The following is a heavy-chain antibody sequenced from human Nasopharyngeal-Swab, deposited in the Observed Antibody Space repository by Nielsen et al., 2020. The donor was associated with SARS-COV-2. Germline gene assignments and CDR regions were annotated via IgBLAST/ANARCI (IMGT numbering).Heavy chain of an antibody. CDR3: AREGPYSGTNVFDI. V-gene: IGHV3-33*01. CDR2: IWSDGKTT. J-gene: IGHJ3*02. D-gene: IGHD5-12*01. CDR1: GFSFSNHG. Sequence: GESLKISCAASGFSFSNHGMHWVRQAPGKGLEWVAVIWSDGKTTKYADSVKGQLTISRDKSRNTLYLQMNNLRVEDTAIYYCAREGPYSGTNVFDIWGQGTMVTVSS.